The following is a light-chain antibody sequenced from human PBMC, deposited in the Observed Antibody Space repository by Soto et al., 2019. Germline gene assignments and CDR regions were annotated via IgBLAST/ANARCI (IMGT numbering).Light chain of an antibody. J-gene: IGKJ2*01. CDR3: QQYGSSPYT. V-gene: IGKV3-20*01. Sequence: EIVLTQSPGTLSLSPGERATLSCRASESISSNYLAWYQQKPGQAPRLLIYGTFIRATGIPDRFSGSGSGTDFTLTISRLEPEDFAVYFCQQYGSSPYTFGQGTKLEI. CDR1: ESISSNY. CDR2: GTF.